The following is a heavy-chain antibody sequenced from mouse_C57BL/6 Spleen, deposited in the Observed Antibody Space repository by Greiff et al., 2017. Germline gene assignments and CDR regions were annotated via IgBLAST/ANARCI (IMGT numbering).Heavy chain of an antibody. CDR2: IYPGDGDT. D-gene: IGHD1-1*02. CDR3: ARGSYGAGWCAY. J-gene: IGHJ3*01. Sequence: QVQLQQSGAELVKPGASVKISCKASGYAFSSYWMNWVKQRPGKGLEWIGQIYPGDGDTNYNGKFKGKATLTADKSSSTAYMQLSSLTSEDSAVYFCARGSYGAGWCAYWGQGTLVTVSA. CDR1: GYAFSSYW. V-gene: IGHV1-80*01.